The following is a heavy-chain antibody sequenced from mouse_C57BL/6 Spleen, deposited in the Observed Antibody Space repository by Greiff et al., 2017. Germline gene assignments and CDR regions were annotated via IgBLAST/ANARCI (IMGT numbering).Heavy chain of an antibody. V-gene: IGHV1-80*01. J-gene: IGHJ4*01. Sequence: QVQLQQSGAELVKPGASVKISCKASGYAFSSYWMNWVKQRPGKGLEWIGQIYPGDGDTNYNGKFKGKATLTADKSSSTAYMQLSSLTSEDSAVYFCSIFDYDYAMDYWGQGTSVTVAS. CDR2: IYPGDGDT. CDR3: SIFDYDYAMDY. D-gene: IGHD2-4*01. CDR1: GYAFSSYW.